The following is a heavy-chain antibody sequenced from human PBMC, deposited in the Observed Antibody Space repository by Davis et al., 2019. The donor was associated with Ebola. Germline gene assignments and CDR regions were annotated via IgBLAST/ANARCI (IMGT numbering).Heavy chain of an antibody. D-gene: IGHD3-3*01. CDR2: INTNTGNP. J-gene: IGHJ6*04. CDR3: ARDRALRFLEWLARDENYYYYYGMEV. CDR1: GYTFTAYY. Sequence: AASVKVSCKASGYTFTAYYLHWVRQAPGQGLEWMGWINTNTGNPTYAQGFTGRFVFSLDTSVSTAYLQISSLKAEDTAVYYCARDRALRFLEWLARDENYYYYYGMEVWGKGTTVTVSS. V-gene: IGHV7-4-1*02.